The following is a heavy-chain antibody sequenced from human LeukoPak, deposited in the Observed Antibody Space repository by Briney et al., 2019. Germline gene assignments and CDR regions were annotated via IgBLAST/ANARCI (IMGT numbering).Heavy chain of an antibody. CDR2: INHSGST. J-gene: IGHJ5*02. CDR3: ARADYYDSSGYYA. CDR1: GGSFSGYY. V-gene: IGHV4-34*01. D-gene: IGHD3-22*01. Sequence: SETLSLTCAVYGGSFSGYYWSWIRQPPGKGLELIGEINHSGSTNYNPSLKSRVTISVDTSKNQFSLKLSSVTAADTAVYYCARADYYDSSGYYAWGQGTLVTASS.